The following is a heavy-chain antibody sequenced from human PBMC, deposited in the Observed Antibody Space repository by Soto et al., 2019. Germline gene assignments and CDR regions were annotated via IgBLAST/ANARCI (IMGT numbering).Heavy chain of an antibody. V-gene: IGHV3-33*01. CDR3: ARDLHAFDI. CDR1: GFTFSSYG. CDR2: IWYDGSNK. J-gene: IGHJ3*02. Sequence: GGSQRLSCAASGFTFSSYGMHWVRQAPGKGLEWVAVIWYDGSNKYYADSVKGRFTISRDNSKNTLYLQMNSLRAEDTAVYYCARDLHAFDIWGQGTMVTVSS.